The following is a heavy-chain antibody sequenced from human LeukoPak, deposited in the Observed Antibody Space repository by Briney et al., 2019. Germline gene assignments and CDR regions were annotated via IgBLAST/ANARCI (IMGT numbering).Heavy chain of an antibody. CDR2: ISAYNGDT. J-gene: IGHJ3*02. CDR3: ARDPPSGSYLDI. CDR1: GYIFSTYG. Sequence: GSVKVSCKASGYIFSTYGINWVRQAPGQGLEWVGWISAYNGDTNYAQNVQDRVTMTTDTSTNTAYMELRSLRSDDTAVYYCARDPPSGSYLDIWGQGTMVTVSS. V-gene: IGHV1-18*01.